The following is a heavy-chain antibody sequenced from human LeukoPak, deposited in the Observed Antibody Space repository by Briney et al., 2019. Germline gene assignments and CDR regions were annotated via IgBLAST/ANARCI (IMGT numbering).Heavy chain of an antibody. CDR2: ISYDGSNK. CDR3: AKRAQPIGATVTLRNFDS. Sequence: GGSLRLSCAASGFTFSSYAMHWVRQAPGKGLEWVAVISYDGSNKYYADSVKGRFTISRDNSKSTLYLQMNSLRAEDTAVYYCAKRAQPIGATVTLRNFDSWGQGTLVTVSS. D-gene: IGHD1-26*01. CDR1: GFTFSSYA. J-gene: IGHJ4*02. V-gene: IGHV3-30-3*02.